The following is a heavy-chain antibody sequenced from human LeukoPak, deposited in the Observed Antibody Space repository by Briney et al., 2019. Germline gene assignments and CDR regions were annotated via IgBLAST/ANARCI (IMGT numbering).Heavy chain of an antibody. J-gene: IGHJ4*02. CDR1: GYTFTSYG. CDR2: ISAYNGNT. D-gene: IGHD2-8*01. Sequence: ASVKVSCKASGYTFTSYGISWVRQAPGQGLEWMGWISAYNGNTNYAQKLQGRVTMTTDTSTSTAYMELRSLRSDGTAVYYCARARQVLMVYAYFDYWGQGTLVTVSS. V-gene: IGHV1-18*01. CDR3: ARARQVLMVYAYFDY.